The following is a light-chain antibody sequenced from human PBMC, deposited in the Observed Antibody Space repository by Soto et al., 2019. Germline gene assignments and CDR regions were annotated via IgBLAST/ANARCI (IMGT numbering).Light chain of an antibody. Sequence: EIVLTQSPGTLSLSPGERVTLSCRASQSVTNSYLAWYQQKPGQAPRLLIYDASTRATGIPDRFSGSGSGTDFTLTISRLEPEDVAVYYCQQYGRSPGLLTFGPGTKVDIK. CDR1: QSVTNSY. CDR2: DAS. V-gene: IGKV3-20*01. CDR3: QQYGRSPGLLT. J-gene: IGKJ3*01.